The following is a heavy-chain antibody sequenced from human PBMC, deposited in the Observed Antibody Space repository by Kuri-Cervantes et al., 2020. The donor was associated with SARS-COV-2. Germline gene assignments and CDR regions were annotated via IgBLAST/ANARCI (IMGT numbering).Heavy chain of an antibody. CDR1: GGSISSSSYC. D-gene: IGHD4-17*01. V-gene: IGHV4-39*02. J-gene: IGHJ4*03. CDR3: ARDYGDY. Sequence: SETLSLTCTVSGGSISSSSYCWGWIRQPPGKGLEWIGHLDTSGSTTYNPSLKSRVIISIDTSKNQVSLRLTSATAADTAVYYCARDYGDYWGQGTMVTVSS. CDR2: LDTSGST.